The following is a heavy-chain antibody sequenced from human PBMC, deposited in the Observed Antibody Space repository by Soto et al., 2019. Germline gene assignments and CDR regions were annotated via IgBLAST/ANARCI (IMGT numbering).Heavy chain of an antibody. CDR3: AKGTGWYGDSLYYFDY. J-gene: IGHJ4*02. CDR1: GFTFSSYA. CDR2: ISGSGGST. D-gene: IGHD4-17*01. Sequence: PGGSLRLSCAASGFTFSSYAMSWVRQAPGKGLEWVSVISGSGGSTYYADSVKGRFTISRDNSKNTLYLQMNSLRAEDTAVYYCAKGTGWYGDSLYYFDYWGQGTLVTVSS. V-gene: IGHV3-23*01.